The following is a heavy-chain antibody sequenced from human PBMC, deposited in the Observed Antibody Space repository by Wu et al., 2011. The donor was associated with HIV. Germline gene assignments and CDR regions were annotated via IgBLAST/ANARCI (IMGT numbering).Heavy chain of an antibody. V-gene: IGHV1-69*05. CDR1: GGTFSSYA. D-gene: IGHD2-21*02. J-gene: IGHJ4*02. CDR3: ARGGLVVTAMPFDY. CDR2: IIPIFDTE. Sequence: QVQLVQSGAEVKKPGSSVKVSCKASGGTFSSYAISWVRQAPGQGLEWMGGIIPIFDTENYAQKFQGRVTITTDESTSTAYMELSSLRSEDTAVYYCARGGLVVTAMPFDYWAREPWSPSPQ.